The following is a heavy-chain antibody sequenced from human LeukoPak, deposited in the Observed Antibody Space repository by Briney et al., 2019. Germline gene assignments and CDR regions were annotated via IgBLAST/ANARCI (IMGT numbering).Heavy chain of an antibody. Sequence: GGSLRLSCAASGFTFSSYSMNWVRQAPGKGLEWVSSISSSSSYIYYADSVKGRFTISRDNAKNSLYLQMNSLRAEDTAVYYSARDPRFDDFWSGYCDYWGQGTLVTVSS. J-gene: IGHJ4*02. CDR2: ISSSSSYI. V-gene: IGHV3-21*01. CDR1: GFTFSSYS. CDR3: ARDPRFDDFWSGYCDY. D-gene: IGHD3-3*01.